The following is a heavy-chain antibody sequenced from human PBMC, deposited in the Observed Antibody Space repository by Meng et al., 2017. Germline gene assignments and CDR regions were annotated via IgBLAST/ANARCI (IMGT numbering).Heavy chain of an antibody. V-gene: IGHV1-8*03. CDR2: MNPNSGNT. CDR3: AREPRRYYDSSGYYYYYYGMDV. D-gene: IGHD3-22*01. J-gene: IGHJ6*02. CDR1: GYTFTGYY. Sequence: ASVKVSCKASGYTFTGYYMHWVRQAPGQGLEWMGWMNPNSGNTGYAQKFQGRVTITRNTSISTAYMELSSLRSKDTAVYYCAREPRRYYDSSGYYYYYYGMDVWGQGTTVTVSS.